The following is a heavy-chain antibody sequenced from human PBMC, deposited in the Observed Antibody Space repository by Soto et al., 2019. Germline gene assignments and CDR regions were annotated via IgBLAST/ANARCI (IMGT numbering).Heavy chain of an antibody. V-gene: IGHV1-18*01. J-gene: IGHJ4*02. Sequence: ASVKVSCKTSGFTCTNYGINWVRQAPGQGLEWMGWISAYNGNTNYAQKFHGRVTVTTDTSTSTAYMDLRSLRSDDTAVYYCARGGSASDFDRWGQGPLVTVS. CDR2: ISAYNGNT. CDR3: ARGGSASDFDR. D-gene: IGHD6-6*01. CDR1: GFTCTNYG.